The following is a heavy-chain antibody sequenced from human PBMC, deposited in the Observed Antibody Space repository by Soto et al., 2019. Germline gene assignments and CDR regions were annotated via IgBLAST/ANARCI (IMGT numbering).Heavy chain of an antibody. Sequence: QDQLVQSGAEVKKPGSSVKVSCKASGGTFSSYAISWVRQAPGQGLEWMGGIIPIFGTANYAQKFQGRVTITADESTSTAYMELSSLRSEDTAVYYCAKTMVPPLSTNYYYYYGMDVWGQGTTVTVSS. D-gene: IGHD3-10*01. CDR3: AKTMVPPLSTNYYYYYGMDV. J-gene: IGHJ6*02. CDR1: GGTFSSYA. V-gene: IGHV1-69*12. CDR2: IIPIFGTA.